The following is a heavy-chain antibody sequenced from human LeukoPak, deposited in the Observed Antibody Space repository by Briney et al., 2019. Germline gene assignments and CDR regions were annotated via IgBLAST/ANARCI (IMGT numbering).Heavy chain of an antibody. J-gene: IGHJ3*02. CDR2: IYTSGST. V-gene: IGHV4-61*02. CDR1: GGSISSGSYY. CDR3: ARDSTIVGVPDAFDI. D-gene: IGHD3-3*01. Sequence: PSQTLSLTCTVSGGSISSGSYYWSWIRQPAGKGLEWIGRIYTSGSTNYNPSLKSRVTISVDTSKNQFSLKLSSVTAADTAVYYCARDSTIVGVPDAFDIWGQGTMVTVSS.